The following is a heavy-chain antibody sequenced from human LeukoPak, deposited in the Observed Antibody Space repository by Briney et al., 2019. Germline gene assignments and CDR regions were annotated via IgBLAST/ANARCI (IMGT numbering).Heavy chain of an antibody. V-gene: IGHV4-4*07. Sequence: SETLSLTCTVSGGSISSYYWSWIRQPAGRGLEWIGRIYTSGSTNYNPSLKSRVTMSVDTSKNQFSLKLSSVTAADTAVYYCARQPGYSSGWYGIGLYYFDYWGQGTLVTVSS. J-gene: IGHJ4*02. D-gene: IGHD6-19*01. CDR3: ARQPGYSSGWYGIGLYYFDY. CDR1: GGSISSYY. CDR2: IYTSGST.